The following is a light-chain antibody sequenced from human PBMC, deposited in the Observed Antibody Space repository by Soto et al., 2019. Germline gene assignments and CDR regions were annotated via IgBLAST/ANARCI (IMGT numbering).Light chain of an antibody. CDR1: QSVSSNN. Sequence: EIALTQSPGTLSLSPGERATLSCRASQSVSSNNLAWYQQKLGRAPRLVMSGASRRATGIPDRFSGSGSGTDFTLTITSLQHEDFAVYYGQQYGTSTRTFGQGTRLEIK. V-gene: IGKV3-20*01. CDR3: QQYGTSTRT. CDR2: GAS. J-gene: IGKJ5*01.